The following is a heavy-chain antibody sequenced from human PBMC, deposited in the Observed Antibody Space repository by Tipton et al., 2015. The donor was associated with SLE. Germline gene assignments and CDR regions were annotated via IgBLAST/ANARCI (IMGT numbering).Heavy chain of an antibody. CDR2: IYSGGST. Sequence: SLRLSCAASGFTVSSNYMSWVRQAPGKGLEWVSVIYSGGSTYYADSVKGRFTISRDNSKNTLYLQMSSLRAEDTAVYYCVKDGYDNAFDIWGQGTMVTVSS. J-gene: IGHJ3*02. CDR1: GFTVSSNY. V-gene: IGHV3-53*05. D-gene: IGHD5-12*01. CDR3: VKDGYDNAFDI.